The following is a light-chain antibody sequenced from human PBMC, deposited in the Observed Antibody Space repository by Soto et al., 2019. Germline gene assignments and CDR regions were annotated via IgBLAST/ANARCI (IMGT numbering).Light chain of an antibody. Sequence: DIQMTQSPSTLSASVGDRVTITCRASQSISSRLAWYQQKPGKAPKLLIYDASSLESGVPSRFRGSGSGTEFTLTISSLQPDDFATYYCQQYNSYSRTFGQGTKVDIK. CDR1: QSISSR. V-gene: IGKV1-5*01. CDR3: QQYNSYSRT. J-gene: IGKJ1*01. CDR2: DAS.